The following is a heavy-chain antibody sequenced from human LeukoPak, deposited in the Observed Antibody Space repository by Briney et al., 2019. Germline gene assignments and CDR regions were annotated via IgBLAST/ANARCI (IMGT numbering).Heavy chain of an antibody. J-gene: IGHJ4*02. CDR1: GGSISSYY. D-gene: IGHD4-17*01. Sequence: SETLSLTCTVSGGSISSYYWSWIRQPPGKGLEWIGYIYYRGSANYNPSLKSRVTISVDTSKNQFSLKLSSVTAADTAVYYCAGGHGDYVPQEIDYWGQGTLVTVSS. CDR3: AGGHGDYVPQEIDY. V-gene: IGHV4-59*01. CDR2: IYYRGSA.